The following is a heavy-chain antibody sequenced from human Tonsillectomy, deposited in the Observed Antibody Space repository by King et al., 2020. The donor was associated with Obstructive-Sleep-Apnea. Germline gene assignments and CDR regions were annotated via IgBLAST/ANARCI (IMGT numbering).Heavy chain of an antibody. D-gene: IGHD2/OR15-2a*01. CDR1: GGSISSTNW. Sequence: QVQLQESGPGLVKPSGTLSLTCAVSGGSISSTNWWSWVRQPPGKGLEWIGEIYHIGSTNYNPSLKNRVTISIDKSENQFSLKLTSMTAADTAVYYCASGNSTSPGYWGQGTLVTVSS. CDR3: ASGNSTSPGY. V-gene: IGHV4-4*02. CDR2: IYHIGST. J-gene: IGHJ4*02.